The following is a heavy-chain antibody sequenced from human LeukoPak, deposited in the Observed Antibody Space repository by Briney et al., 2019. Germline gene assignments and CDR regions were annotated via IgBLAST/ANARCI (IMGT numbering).Heavy chain of an antibody. V-gene: IGHV3-23*01. Sequence: GGSLRLSCAASRFTFSSYAMSWVRQAPGKGLEWVSSIDSMGGRTYYADSVKGRFTISRDKSKNTLYLQMNSLRAEDTAVYLCARDVGGGDTFDYWGGGTLVTVSS. J-gene: IGHJ4*02. CDR3: ARDVGGGDTFDY. CDR1: RFTFSSYA. CDR2: IDSMGGRT. D-gene: IGHD2-21*02.